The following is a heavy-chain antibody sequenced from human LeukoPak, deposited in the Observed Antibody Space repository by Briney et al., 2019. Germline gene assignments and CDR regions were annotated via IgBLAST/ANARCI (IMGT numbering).Heavy chain of an antibody. CDR1: GGSFSGYY. CDR3: ARTVAVAGRLTRDFDY. V-gene: IGHV4-34*01. D-gene: IGHD6-19*01. Sequence: SETLSLTCAVYGGSFSGYYWSWVRQPPGKGLEWIGEINHSGSTNYNPSLKSRVTISVDTSKNQFSLKLSSVTAADTAVYYCARTVAVAGRLTRDFDYWGQGTLVTVSS. J-gene: IGHJ4*02. CDR2: INHSGST.